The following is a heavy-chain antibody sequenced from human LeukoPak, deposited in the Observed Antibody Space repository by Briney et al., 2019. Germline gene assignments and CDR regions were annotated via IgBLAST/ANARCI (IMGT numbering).Heavy chain of an antibody. CDR1: GFTVRSNY. D-gene: IGHD6-19*01. CDR2: IHHSGST. V-gene: IGHV4-34*08. CDR3: AVGQQWLRWFDP. Sequence: GSLRLSCAVSGFTVRSNYMNWVRQSPGKGLEWIGEIHHSGSTNYNPSLKSRVTLSVDTSKNQFSLKLSSLTAADTAVYYCAVGQQWLRWFDPWGQGTQVTVSS. J-gene: IGHJ5*02.